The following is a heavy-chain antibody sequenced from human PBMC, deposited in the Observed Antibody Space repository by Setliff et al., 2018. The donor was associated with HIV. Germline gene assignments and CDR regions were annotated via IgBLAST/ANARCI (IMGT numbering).Heavy chain of an antibody. D-gene: IGHD2-2*01. V-gene: IGHV3-33*01. CDR3: ARSRSTRDAFDT. J-gene: IGHJ3*02. CDR2: IWYDGNNK. CDR1: GFTFSSYG. Sequence: GGSLRLSCAASGFTFSSYGMHWVRQAPGKGLEWVAVIWYDGNNKYYAGSLKGRFTISRDNARNSLYLEMNTLRAEDTALYYCARSRSTRDAFDTWGQGTMVTVSS.